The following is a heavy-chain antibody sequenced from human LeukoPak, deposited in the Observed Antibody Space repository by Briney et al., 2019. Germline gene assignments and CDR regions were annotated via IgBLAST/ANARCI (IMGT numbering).Heavy chain of an antibody. V-gene: IGHV3-7*03. J-gene: IGHJ3*02. CDR1: GFTFSSYW. D-gene: IGHD3-22*01. CDR3: ARTNTYYYDSSGYPDAFDI. Sequence: GGSLRLSCAASGFTFSSYWMSWVRQAPGKGLEWVANIKQDGSEKYYVDSVKGRFTISRYNAKNSLYLQMNSLRAQDTAVYYCARTNTYYYDSSGYPDAFDIWGQGTMVTVSS. CDR2: IKQDGSEK.